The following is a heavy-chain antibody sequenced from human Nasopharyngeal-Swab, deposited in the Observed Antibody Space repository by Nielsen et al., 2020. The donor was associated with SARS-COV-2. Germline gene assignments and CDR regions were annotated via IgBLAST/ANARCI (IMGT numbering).Heavy chain of an antibody. CDR3: AKDGSSWYLSN. Sequence: GESLKISCAASGFTFSSYSMNWVRQAPGKGLEWVSSISSSSSYIYYADSVKGRFTISRDNAKNSLYLQMNSLRAEDTAVYYCAKDGSSWYLSNWGQGTLVTVSS. CDR2: ISSSSSYI. CDR1: GFTFSSYS. D-gene: IGHD6-13*01. V-gene: IGHV3-21*01. J-gene: IGHJ4*02.